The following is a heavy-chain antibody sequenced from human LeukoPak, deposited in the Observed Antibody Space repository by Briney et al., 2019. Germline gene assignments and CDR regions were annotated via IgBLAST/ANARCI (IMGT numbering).Heavy chain of an antibody. D-gene: IGHD3-16*01. CDR3: ARGMGLVLSY. Sequence: SETLSLTCTVSGGSISSYYWSWIRQPPGKGLEWIGYIYYSGSTNYNPSLKSRVTISVDTSKNQFSLKLSSVTAADTAVYYCARGMGLVLSYWGQGTLVTVSS. CDR2: IYYSGST. CDR1: GGSISSYY. J-gene: IGHJ4*02. V-gene: IGHV4-59*01.